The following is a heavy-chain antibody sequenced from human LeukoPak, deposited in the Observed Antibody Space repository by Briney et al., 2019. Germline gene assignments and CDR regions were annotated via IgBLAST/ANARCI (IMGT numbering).Heavy chain of an antibody. D-gene: IGHD4-11*01. CDR2: ISHTGST. V-gene: IGHV4-59*08. CDR1: GGSITDYY. J-gene: IGHJ6*02. Sequence: KTSETLSLTCTVSGGSITDYYWSWLRQPPGKGLQWIGFISHTGSTRYNPSLRSRVTISVDTSKEQFSLELISVSAADTAVYYCARQPPYRYSSTWPPFYYYGMDVWGQGATVTVSS. CDR3: ARQPPYRYSSTWPPFYYYGMDV.